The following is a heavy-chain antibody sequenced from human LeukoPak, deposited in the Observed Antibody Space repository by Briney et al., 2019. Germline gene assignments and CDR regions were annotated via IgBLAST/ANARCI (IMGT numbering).Heavy chain of an antibody. J-gene: IGHJ4*02. CDR1: GFTFSSFG. V-gene: IGHV3-21*01. Sequence: GGSLRLSCAASGFTFSSFGMHWVRQAPGKGLEWVSSISSSSSYIYYADSVKGRFTISRDNAKNSLYLQMNSLRAEDTAVYYCARGSHLIPTRHWGQGTLVTVSS. CDR2: ISSSSSYI. CDR3: ARGSHLIPTRH. D-gene: IGHD2-2*02.